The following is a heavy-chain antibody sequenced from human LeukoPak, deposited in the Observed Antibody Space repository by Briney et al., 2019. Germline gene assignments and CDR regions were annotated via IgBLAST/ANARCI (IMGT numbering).Heavy chain of an antibody. J-gene: IGHJ3*02. V-gene: IGHV3-21*01. CDR1: GFTFSSYS. Sequence: GGSLRLSCAASGFTFSSYSMNWVRQAPGKGLEWVSSISSTSSYIYYADSVKGRFTISRDNAKNSLYLQMNNLRAEDTAVYYCARPTTVQLERRNAFDIWGQGTMVTVSS. CDR3: ARPTTVQLERRNAFDI. D-gene: IGHD1-1*01. CDR2: ISSTSSYI.